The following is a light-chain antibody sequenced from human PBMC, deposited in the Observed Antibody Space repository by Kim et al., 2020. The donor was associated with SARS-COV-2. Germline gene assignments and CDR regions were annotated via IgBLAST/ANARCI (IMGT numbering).Light chain of an antibody. Sequence: EIVLTQSPGTLSLSPGERATLSCRASQSVRGNYLAWYQQKPGQAPRLLIFGASSRVTGIPDRFSRSGSGTDFTLTISRLEPEDFAVYYCQQYGTSPWTFGQGTKVDIK. CDR2: GAS. CDR3: QQYGTSPWT. CDR1: QSVRGNY. J-gene: IGKJ1*01. V-gene: IGKV3-20*01.